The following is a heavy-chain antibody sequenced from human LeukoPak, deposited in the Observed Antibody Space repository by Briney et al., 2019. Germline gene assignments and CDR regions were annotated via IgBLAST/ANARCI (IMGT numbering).Heavy chain of an antibody. J-gene: IGHJ3*02. CDR1: GGSFSGYY. Sequence: PSETLSLTCAVYGGSFSGYYWSWIRQSAGKGLEWIGRIYTSGSTNYNPSLKSRVTISVHTSKNQFSLKLSSVTAADTAVYYCARGQESDYDFWSGYFGSAFDIWGQGTMVTVSS. V-gene: IGHV4-59*10. CDR2: IYTSGST. D-gene: IGHD3-3*01. CDR3: ARGQESDYDFWSGYFGSAFDI.